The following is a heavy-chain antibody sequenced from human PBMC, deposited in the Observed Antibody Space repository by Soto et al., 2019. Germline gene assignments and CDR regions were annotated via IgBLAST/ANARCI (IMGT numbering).Heavy chain of an antibody. CDR1: GGSISSGGYS. CDR2: IYHSGST. J-gene: IGHJ4*02. CDR3: ARARPTVTAFDY. V-gene: IGHV4-30-2*01. Sequence: QLQLQESGSGLVKPSQTLSLTCAVSGGSISSGGYSWSWIRQPPGKGLECIGYIYHSGSTYYNPSRKRRATISVDRSQNQFSRTRLSVTAADTAVYSWARARPTVTAFDYWGPGTLGTVS. D-gene: IGHD2-21*02.